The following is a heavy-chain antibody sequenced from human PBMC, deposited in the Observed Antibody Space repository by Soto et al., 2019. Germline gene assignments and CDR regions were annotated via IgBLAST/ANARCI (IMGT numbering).Heavy chain of an antibody. D-gene: IGHD3-22*01. Sequence: GGSLRLSCAASGFKFRNYAIHWVRQAPGKGLEWLAVIWFDGSKKYYADSVKGRFTISRDNSKNTVYLDMSSLTADDSGVFYCARAHTMMILDRFDPWGHGTLVTVYS. CDR3: ARAHTMMILDRFDP. V-gene: IGHV3-33*01. J-gene: IGHJ5*02. CDR2: IWFDGSKK. CDR1: GFKFRNYA.